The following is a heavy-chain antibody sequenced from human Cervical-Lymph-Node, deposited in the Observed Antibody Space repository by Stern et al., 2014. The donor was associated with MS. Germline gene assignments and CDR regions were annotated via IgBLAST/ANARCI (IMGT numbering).Heavy chain of an antibody. J-gene: IGHJ5*02. CDR1: GDSFSSHW. Sequence: VQLVQSGAEMKKPGESLRISCKDSGDSFSSHWIGWVRQMPGKGLEWMGNIHPADSDTRYSPSFPGPVIISVDKSVNTAYLQGTSLKASDTATYYCARRGSYYWFDPWGQGTLVTVSS. V-gene: IGHV5-51*01. CDR3: ARRGSYYWFDP. CDR2: IHPADSDT. D-gene: IGHD3-10*01.